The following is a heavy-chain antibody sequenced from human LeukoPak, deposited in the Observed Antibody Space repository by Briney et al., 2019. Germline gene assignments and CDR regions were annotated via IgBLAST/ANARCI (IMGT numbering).Heavy chain of an antibody. CDR3: ASGSSSWYEADYYYYYMDV. V-gene: IGHV1-8*02. Sequence: GASVKVSCKASGYTFTSYGISWVRQAPGQGLEWMGWINPNSGGTNYAQKFQGRVTMTRNTSISTAYMELSSLRSDDTAVYYCASGSSSWYEADYYYYYMDVWGKGTTVTISS. J-gene: IGHJ6*03. CDR2: INPNSGGT. CDR1: GYTFTSYG. D-gene: IGHD6-13*01.